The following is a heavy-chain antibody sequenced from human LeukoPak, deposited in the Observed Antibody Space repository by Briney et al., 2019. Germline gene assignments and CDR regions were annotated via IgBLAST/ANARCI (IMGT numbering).Heavy chain of an antibody. V-gene: IGHV4-34*01. CDR1: GGSFSGYY. Sequence: PSETLSLTCAVYGGSFSGYYWSWIRQPPGKGLEWIGEINHRGRTNYNPSLKSRVTISVDTSKNQFSLKLSSVTAADTGVYYCARAGDSSGYSDYWGQGILVTVSS. CDR2: INHRGRT. J-gene: IGHJ4*02. D-gene: IGHD3-22*01. CDR3: ARAGDSSGYSDY.